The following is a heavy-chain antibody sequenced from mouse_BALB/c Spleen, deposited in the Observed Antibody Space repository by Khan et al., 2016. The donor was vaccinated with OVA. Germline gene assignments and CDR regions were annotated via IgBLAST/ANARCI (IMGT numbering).Heavy chain of an antibody. CDR2: ISPGSGDT. CDR3: ARRNYFGYTFAY. D-gene: IGHD1-2*01. V-gene: IGHV1-77*01. J-gene: IGHJ3*01. Sequence: QVQLQQSGAELVRPGASVKLSCKASGYTFTDFYINWVKQRTGQGLEWIGEISPGSGDTFYNERFKDKATLTADKSSNTAYMQLSSLTSEASADYYCARRNYFGYTFAYWGQGTLVTVSA. CDR1: GYTFTDFY.